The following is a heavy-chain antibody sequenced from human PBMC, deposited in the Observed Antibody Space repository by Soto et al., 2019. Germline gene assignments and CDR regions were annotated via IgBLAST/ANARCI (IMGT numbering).Heavy chain of an antibody. D-gene: IGHD3-10*01. Sequence: ASVKVSCKASGYTFTGYYMHWVRQAPGQGLEWMGWINPNSGGTNYAQKFQGWVTMTRDTSISTAYMEPSRLRSDDTAVYYCARGALSYGYYYYYGMDVWGQGTTVTVSS. CDR2: INPNSGGT. CDR3: ARGALSYGYYYYYGMDV. J-gene: IGHJ6*02. V-gene: IGHV1-2*04. CDR1: GYTFTGYY.